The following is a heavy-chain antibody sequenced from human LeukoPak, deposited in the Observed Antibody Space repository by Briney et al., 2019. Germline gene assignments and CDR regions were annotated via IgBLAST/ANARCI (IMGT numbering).Heavy chain of an antibody. CDR3: ARASSGYYWDFDY. D-gene: IGHD3-22*01. CDR1: GDSISSYNYF. J-gene: IGHJ4*02. V-gene: IGHV4-39*01. CDR2: IYYRGNT. Sequence: SETLSLICTVSGDSISSYNYFWGWIRQPPGKGLEWVGSIYYRGNTYYNPSLKSRVNLSADTSKNQFSLKVTSVTAADTAVYYCARASSGYYWDFDYWGQGALVTVSS.